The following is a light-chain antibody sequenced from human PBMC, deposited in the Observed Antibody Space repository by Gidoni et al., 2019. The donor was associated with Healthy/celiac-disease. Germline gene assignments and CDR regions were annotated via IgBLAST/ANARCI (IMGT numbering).Light chain of an antibody. CDR1: QSVSSSY. J-gene: IGKJ4*01. V-gene: IGKV3-20*01. CDR2: GAS. CDR3: QQYGSSPRLT. Sequence: EIVLPPSPGPLSLSPGERATLSCRASQSVSSSYLAWYQQKPGQAPRLLIYGASSRATGIPDRFSGSGSGTDFTLTISRLEPEDFAVYYCQQYGSSPRLTFGGGTKVEIK.